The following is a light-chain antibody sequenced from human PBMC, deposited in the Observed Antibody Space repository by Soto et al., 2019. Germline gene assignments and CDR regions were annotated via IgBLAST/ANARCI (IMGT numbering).Light chain of an antibody. CDR3: GSFTTASTYV. CDR1: SSDIGAYNY. CDR2: EVY. V-gene: IGLV2-14*01. J-gene: IGLJ1*01. Sequence: QSALTQPASVSGSPGQSITISCTGTSSDIGAYNYVSWYQQHPGKAPKLVIYEVYYRPSGVSDRFSGSKSGNTASLTISGLTAEDETDYYCGSFTTASTYVFGTGTKLTVL.